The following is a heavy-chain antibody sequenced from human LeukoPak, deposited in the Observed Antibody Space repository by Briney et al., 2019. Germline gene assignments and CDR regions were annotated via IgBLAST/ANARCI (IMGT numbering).Heavy chain of an antibody. CDR1: GGTFSSYA. J-gene: IGHJ4*02. D-gene: IGHD2-15*01. V-gene: IGHV1-69*04. Sequence: GSSVKVSCKASGGTFSSYAISWVRQAPGQGLEWMGRIIPILGIANYAQKFQGRVTITADESTSTAYMELSSLRSEDTAVYYCASPSLGYCSGGTKGGCYFDYWGQGTLVTVSS. CDR3: ASPSLGYCSGGTKGGCYFDY. CDR2: IIPILGIA.